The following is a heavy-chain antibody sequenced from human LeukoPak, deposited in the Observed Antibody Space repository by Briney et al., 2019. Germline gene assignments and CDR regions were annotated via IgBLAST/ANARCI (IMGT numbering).Heavy chain of an antibody. CDR1: GFTFSSYA. CDR2: ISGSGGST. V-gene: IGHV3-23*01. J-gene: IGHJ6*02. Sequence: GGSLRLSCAASGFTFSSYAMSWVRQPPGKGLEWVSAISGSGGSTYYADSVKGRFTISRDNSKNTLYLQMNSLRAEDTAVYYCAKDSSSGWFRGYYYGMDVWGQGTTVTVSS. D-gene: IGHD6-19*01. CDR3: AKDSSSGWFRGYYYGMDV.